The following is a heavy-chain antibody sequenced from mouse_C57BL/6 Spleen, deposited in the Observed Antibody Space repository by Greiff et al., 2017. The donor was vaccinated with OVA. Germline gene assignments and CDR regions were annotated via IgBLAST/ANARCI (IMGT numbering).Heavy chain of an antibody. CDR3: ARDYYGSSYRYFDV. Sequence: ESGPGLVKPSQSLSLTCSVTGYSITSGYYWNWIRQFPGNKLEWRGYISYDGSNNYNPSLKNRISITRDTSKNQFFLKLNSVTTEDTATYYCARDYYGSSYRYFDVWGTGTTVTVSS. CDR1: GYSITSGYY. J-gene: IGHJ1*03. D-gene: IGHD1-1*01. V-gene: IGHV3-6*01. CDR2: ISYDGSN.